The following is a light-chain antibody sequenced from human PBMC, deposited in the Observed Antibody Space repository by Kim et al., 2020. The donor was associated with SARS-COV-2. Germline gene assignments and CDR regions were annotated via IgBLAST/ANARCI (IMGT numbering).Light chain of an antibody. CDR1: KLGDKY. Sequence: ELTQPPSVSVSPGQTASITCSGDKLGDKYACWYQQKPGQSPVLVIYQDSKRPSGIPERFSGSNSGNTATLTISGTQAMDEADYYCQAWDSSTACYVFGTGTKVTVL. CDR2: QDS. CDR3: QAWDSSTACYV. V-gene: IGLV3-1*01. J-gene: IGLJ1*01.